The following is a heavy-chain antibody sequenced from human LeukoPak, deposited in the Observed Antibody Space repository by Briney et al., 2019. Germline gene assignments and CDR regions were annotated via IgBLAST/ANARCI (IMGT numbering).Heavy chain of an antibody. CDR3: ARDRFTPYCSSTSCYGLGGESWFDP. Sequence: SETLSLTCAVSGGSISSNSYYWGWIRQPPGKGLEWIGSIYYSGSTYYNPSLKSRVTISVDTSKNQFSLKLSSVTAADTAVYYCARDRFTPYCSSTSCYGLGGESWFDPWGQGTLVTVSS. V-gene: IGHV4-39*01. J-gene: IGHJ5*02. CDR1: GGSISSNSYY. D-gene: IGHD2-2*01. CDR2: IYYSGST.